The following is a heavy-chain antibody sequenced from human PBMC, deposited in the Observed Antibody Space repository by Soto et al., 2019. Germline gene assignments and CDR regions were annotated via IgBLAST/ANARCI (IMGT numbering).Heavy chain of an antibody. CDR1: GGSISSGGYY. D-gene: IGHD3-3*01. CDR3: AREPAHVLRFLERYAFDI. CDR2: IYYSGST. V-gene: IGHV4-31*03. Sequence: SETLSLTCTVSGGSISSGGYYWSWIRQHPGKGLEWIGYIYYSGSTYYNPSLKSRVTISVDTSKNQFSLKLSSVTAADTAVYYCAREPAHVLRFLERYAFDIWGQGTMVTVSS. J-gene: IGHJ3*02.